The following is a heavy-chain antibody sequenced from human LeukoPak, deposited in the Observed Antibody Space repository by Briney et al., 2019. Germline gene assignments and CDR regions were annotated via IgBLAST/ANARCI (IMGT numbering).Heavy chain of an antibody. Sequence: GESLKISCRGSGYSFVSYWIVWVRQMPGKGLEWMGIIYPGDSDTRYSPSFQGQVTISADKSISTAYLQWSSLKASDTAMYYCARQGCTSTTCLDIWGQGTMVTVSS. CDR3: ARQGCTSTTCLDI. CDR2: IYPGDSDT. D-gene: IGHD2-2*01. J-gene: IGHJ3*02. V-gene: IGHV5-51*01. CDR1: GYSFVSYW.